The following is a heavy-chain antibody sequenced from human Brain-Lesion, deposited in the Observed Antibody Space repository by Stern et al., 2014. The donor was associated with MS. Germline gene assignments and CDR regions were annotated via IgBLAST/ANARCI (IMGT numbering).Heavy chain of an antibody. D-gene: IGHD2-2*01. Sequence: QVQLQESGPGLVKPSQTLSLSCTVSGGSISSGGYYWSWIRQPAGKGLEWIGRIFNSGSTSYNPSLKSRGPLLIDTSKKQFSLRLNPMTAADTAVYYCARGRVVPGFQYYATDVWGQGTTVIVSS. CDR2: IFNSGST. CDR3: ARGRVVPGFQYYATDV. V-gene: IGHV4-61*02. J-gene: IGHJ6*02. CDR1: GGSISSGGYY.